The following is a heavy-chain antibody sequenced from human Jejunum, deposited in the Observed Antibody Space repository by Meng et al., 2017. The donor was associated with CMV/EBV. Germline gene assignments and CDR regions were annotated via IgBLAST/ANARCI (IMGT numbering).Heavy chain of an antibody. CDR2: MTASGGRT. Sequence: SWAASGFTFTTLAMGWVRQAPGKGLEWVAGMTASGGRTYYAESVKGRFTISRDNSKSTLYLQMNSLRADDTAVYYCARAYSSWCYDYWGQGSLVTVSS. D-gene: IGHD6-6*01. CDR1: GFTFTTLA. V-gene: IGHV3-23*01. CDR3: ARAYSSWCYDY. J-gene: IGHJ4*02.